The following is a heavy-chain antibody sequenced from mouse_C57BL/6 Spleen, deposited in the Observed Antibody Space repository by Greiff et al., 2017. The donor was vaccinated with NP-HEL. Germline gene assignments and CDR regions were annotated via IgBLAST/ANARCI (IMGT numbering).Heavy chain of an antibody. J-gene: IGHJ2*01. CDR3: ARGGPYGNFL. D-gene: IGHD2-10*02. V-gene: IGHV1-82*01. Sequence: QVQLQQSGPELVKPGASVKISCKASGYAFSSSWMNWVKQRPGKGLEWIGRIYPGDGDTNYNGKFKGKATLTADKSSSTAYMQLSSLTSEDSAVYFCARGGPYGNFLWSQGTTLTDSS. CDR2: IYPGDGDT. CDR1: GYAFSSSW.